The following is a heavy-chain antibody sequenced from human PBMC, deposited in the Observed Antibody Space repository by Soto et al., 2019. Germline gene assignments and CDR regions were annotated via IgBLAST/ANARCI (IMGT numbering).Heavy chain of an antibody. CDR2: IKTNTEGGTT. J-gene: IGHJ6*02. CDR3: TTGSVEGV. V-gene: IGHV3-15*07. D-gene: IGHD2-15*01. CDR1: GLTISNAW. Sequence: EVQLVDSGGGFIYPGGSLRLSCAASGLTISNAWMNWVRQAPGKGLEWVGRIKTNTEGGTTDYAAAVKRRFTVSRDDSKNTLYLQMNSLKTEDTAVYYCTTGSVEGVWGQGIMVTVSS.